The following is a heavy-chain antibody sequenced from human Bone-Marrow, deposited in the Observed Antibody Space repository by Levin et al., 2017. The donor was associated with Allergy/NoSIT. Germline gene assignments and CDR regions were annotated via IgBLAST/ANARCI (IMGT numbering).Heavy chain of an antibody. CDR2: IYSVGST. Sequence: PRGSLRLSCAASGFSVSNNYMRWVRQAPGKGLEWVSLIYSVGSTYYADSVKGRFTISRDNSKNTLYLQMNSLRGEDTAIYYCARGGLGANHYWGQGTRVTVSS. J-gene: IGHJ4*02. CDR3: ARGGLGANHY. CDR1: GFSVSNNY. V-gene: IGHV3-66*01. D-gene: IGHD5-12*01.